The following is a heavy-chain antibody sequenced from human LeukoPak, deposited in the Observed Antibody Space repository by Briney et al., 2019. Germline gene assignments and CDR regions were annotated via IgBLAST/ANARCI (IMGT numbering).Heavy chain of an antibody. CDR2: INHSGST. CDR1: GGSFSGYY. Sequence: PSETLSLTCAVYGGSFSGYYWSWIRQPPGKGLEWIGEINHSGSTNYNPSLKSRVTISVDTSKNQFSLKLSSVTAADTAVYYCARGVSSSWYGYYYMDVWGKGTAVTVSS. V-gene: IGHV4-34*01. J-gene: IGHJ6*03. CDR3: ARGVSSSWYGYYYMDV. D-gene: IGHD6-13*01.